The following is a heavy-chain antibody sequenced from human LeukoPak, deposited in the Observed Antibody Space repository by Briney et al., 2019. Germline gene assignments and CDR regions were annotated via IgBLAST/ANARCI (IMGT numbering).Heavy chain of an antibody. J-gene: IGHJ6*02. Sequence: SETLSLTCAVYGGSFSGYYWSWIRQPPGKGLDGSGEINQSGSTNYNPSLKSRVTISVDTSKNQFSLKLSSVTAADTAVYYCARGGGRHHYYYYYGMDVWGQGTTVTVSS. CDR1: GGSFSGYY. CDR3: ARGGGRHHYYYYYGMDV. V-gene: IGHV4-34*01. D-gene: IGHD6-25*01. CDR2: INQSGST.